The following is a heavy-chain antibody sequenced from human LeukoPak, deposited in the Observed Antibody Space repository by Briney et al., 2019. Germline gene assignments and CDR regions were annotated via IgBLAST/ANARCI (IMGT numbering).Heavy chain of an antibody. CDR3: ARFYGDYAPDY. Sequence: GGXLRLSCAASGFTFSSYGMHWVRQAPGKGLEWVAVIWYDGSNKYYADSVKGRFTISRDNSKNTLYLQMNSLRAEDTAVYYCARFYGDYAPDYWGQGTLVTVSS. CDR1: GFTFSSYG. J-gene: IGHJ4*02. CDR2: IWYDGSNK. V-gene: IGHV3-33*01. D-gene: IGHD4-17*01.